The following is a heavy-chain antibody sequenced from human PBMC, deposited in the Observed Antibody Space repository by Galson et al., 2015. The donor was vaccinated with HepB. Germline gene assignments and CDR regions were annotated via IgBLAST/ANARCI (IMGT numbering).Heavy chain of an antibody. CDR1: GYTFTNYA. V-gene: IGHV1-3*01. D-gene: IGHD2/OR15-2a*01. Sequence: SVKVSCKASGYTFTNYAMHWVRQAPGQRLEWMGWINAGNGNTKYSQKFQGKVTITRDTSASTAYMELSSLRSEDTAVYYCAREDRDNIRRLYNWFDPWGQGTLVTVSS. J-gene: IGHJ5*02. CDR2: INAGNGNT. CDR3: AREDRDNIRRLYNWFDP.